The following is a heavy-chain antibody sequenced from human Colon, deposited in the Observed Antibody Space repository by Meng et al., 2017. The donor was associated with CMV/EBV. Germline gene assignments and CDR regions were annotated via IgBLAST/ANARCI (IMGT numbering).Heavy chain of an antibody. CDR1: GFSVSSNY. CDR2: IYIGGRT. CDR3: AREPF. Sequence: GESLKISCAASGFSVSSNYLSWVRQAPGKVLEWVSVIYIGGRTYYADSVKGRFTISRDNSKNTLYLQMNSLRAEDTAVYYCAREPFWGQGTLVTVSS. V-gene: IGHV3-53*01. J-gene: IGHJ4*02.